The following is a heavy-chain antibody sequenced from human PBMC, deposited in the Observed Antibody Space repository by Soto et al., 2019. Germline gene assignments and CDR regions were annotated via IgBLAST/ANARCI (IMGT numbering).Heavy chain of an antibody. CDR2: ISVYTGNT. CDR3: GRAGQYINASGSAD. J-gene: IGHJ4*02. CDR1: GYSFAPSG. Sequence: QVKLVQSGTEVKTPGASIKVSCTASGYSFAPSGMTWVRQAPGQGLESMGRISVYTGNTNYDQNLQDRVTMITDTGTNTAYLDVRILPPDATPFYYCGRAGQYINASGSADRAQG. D-gene: IGHD3-22*01. V-gene: IGHV1-18*01.